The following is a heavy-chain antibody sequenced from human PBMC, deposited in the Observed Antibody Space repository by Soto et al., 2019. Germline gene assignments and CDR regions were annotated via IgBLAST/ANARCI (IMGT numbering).Heavy chain of an antibody. CDR2: ISGSGGST. D-gene: IGHD2-15*01. V-gene: IGHV3-23*01. J-gene: IGHJ4*02. CDR3: AKSRSRPHIVVVVAATSGGPDY. Sequence: GGSLRLSCAASGFTFSSYAMSWVRQAPGKGLEWVSAISGSGGSTYYADSVKGRFTISRDNSKNTLYLQMNSLRAEDTAVYYCAKSRSRPHIVVVVAATSGGPDYWGQGTLVTVSS. CDR1: GFTFSSYA.